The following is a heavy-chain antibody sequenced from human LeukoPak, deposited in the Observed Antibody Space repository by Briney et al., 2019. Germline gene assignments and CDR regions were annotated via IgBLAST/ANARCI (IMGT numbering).Heavy chain of an antibody. CDR2: ISGSGGST. CDR3: AKDPRLRLYSSEGWFDP. D-gene: IGHD6-25*01. J-gene: IGHJ5*02. V-gene: IGHV3-23*01. Sequence: QPGGSLRLSCAASGFTFSSYAMSWVRQAPGKGLEWVSAISGSGGSTYYADSVKGRFTISRDNSKNTLYLQMNSLRAEDTAVYYCAKDPRLRLYSSEGWFDPWGQGTLVTVSS. CDR1: GFTFSSYA.